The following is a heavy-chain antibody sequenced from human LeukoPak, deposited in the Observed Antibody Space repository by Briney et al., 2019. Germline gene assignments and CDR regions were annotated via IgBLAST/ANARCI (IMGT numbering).Heavy chain of an antibody. V-gene: IGHV1-18*01. CDR1: GYTFTSYG. J-gene: IGHJ4*02. D-gene: IGHD6-6*01. Sequence: ASVKVSCKASGYTFTSYGISWVRQAPGQGLEWMGWISAYNGNTNYAQKLQGRVTMTTDTSTSTAYMELSSLRSEDTAVYYCAREAESYSSSSYFDYWGQGTLVTVSS. CDR2: ISAYNGNT. CDR3: AREAESYSSSSYFDY.